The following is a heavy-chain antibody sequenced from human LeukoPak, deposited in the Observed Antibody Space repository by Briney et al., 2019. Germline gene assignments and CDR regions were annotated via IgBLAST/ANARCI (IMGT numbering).Heavy chain of an antibody. CDR3: ATPAIAGVAYGMDV. J-gene: IGHJ6*02. D-gene: IGHD6-13*01. V-gene: IGHV5-10-1*01. Sequence: GESLKISCKGSGYSFTKYWISWVRQMPGKGLEWMGKIDPSDSSTFYNPSFQGHVTISADKSISTAYLQWSSLKASDTAMYYCATPAIAGVAYGMDVWGQGTTVTVSS. CDR1: GYSFTKYW. CDR2: IDPSDSST.